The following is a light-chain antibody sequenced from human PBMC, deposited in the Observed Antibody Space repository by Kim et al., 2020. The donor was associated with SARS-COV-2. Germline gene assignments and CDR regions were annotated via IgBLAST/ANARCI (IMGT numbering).Light chain of an antibody. CDR3: QTWGTVV. V-gene: IGLV4-69*01. CDR1: SGHSSYA. Sequence: LGASVTLTCTLSSGHSSYALAWHQQQPEKGPRYLMKLNSDGSHSKGDGIPDRFSGSSSGAERYLTISSLQSEDEADYYCQTWGTVVFGGGTQLTVL. CDR2: LNSDGSH. J-gene: IGLJ2*01.